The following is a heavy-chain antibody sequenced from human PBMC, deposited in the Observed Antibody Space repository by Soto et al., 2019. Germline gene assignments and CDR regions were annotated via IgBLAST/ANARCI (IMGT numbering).Heavy chain of an antibody. D-gene: IGHD5-18*01. J-gene: IGHJ6*02. V-gene: IGHV4-34*01. Sequence: PSETLSLTCAVYGGSFSGYYWSWIRQPPRKGLEWIGEINHSGSTNYNPSLKSRVTISVDTSKNQFSLKLSSVTAADTAVYYCARVKLWSRTYYYGMDVWGQGTTVTVSS. CDR3: ARVKLWSRTYYYGMDV. CDR1: GGSFSGYY. CDR2: INHSGST.